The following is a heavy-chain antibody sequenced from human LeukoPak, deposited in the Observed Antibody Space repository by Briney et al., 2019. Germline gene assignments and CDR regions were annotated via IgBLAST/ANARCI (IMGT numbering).Heavy chain of an antibody. D-gene: IGHD1-1*01. J-gene: IGHJ3*02. CDR2: IYYSGST. Sequence: SETLSLTCTVSGGSISSYHWSWIRQPPGKGLEWIGYIYYSGSTNYNPSLKSRVTISVDTSKNQFSLKVSSVTAADTAVYYCAREGTTTDAFDIWGQGTMVTVSS. CDR3: AREGTTTDAFDI. CDR1: GGSISSYH. V-gene: IGHV4-59*01.